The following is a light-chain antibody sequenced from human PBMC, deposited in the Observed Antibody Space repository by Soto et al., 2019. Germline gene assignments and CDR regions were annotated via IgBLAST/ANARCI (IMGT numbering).Light chain of an antibody. Sequence: EIVMTQSPATLSVSPGERATLSCRASQSVSSSLAWYQQKPGQPPRLLIYGASTRATGIPARFSGSGSGTEFTLTISSLQSEDFAVYYCQQYINWPPTYTFGQGTKLEIK. V-gene: IGKV3-15*01. CDR1: QSVSSS. CDR3: QQYINWPPTYT. CDR2: GAS. J-gene: IGKJ2*01.